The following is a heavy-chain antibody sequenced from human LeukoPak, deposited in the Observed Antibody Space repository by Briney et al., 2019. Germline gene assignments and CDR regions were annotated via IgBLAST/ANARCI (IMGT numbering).Heavy chain of an antibody. V-gene: IGHV3-21*01. CDR3: ASLNYDSSGYPGGAFDI. J-gene: IGHJ3*02. CDR1: GFTFSSYS. Sequence: GGSLRLSCAASGFTFSSYSMNWVRQAPGKGLEWVSSISSSSSCIYYADSVKGRFTISRDNAKNSLYLQMNSLRAEDTAVYYCASLNYDSSGYPGGAFDIWGQGTMVTVSS. CDR2: ISSSSSCI. D-gene: IGHD3-22*01.